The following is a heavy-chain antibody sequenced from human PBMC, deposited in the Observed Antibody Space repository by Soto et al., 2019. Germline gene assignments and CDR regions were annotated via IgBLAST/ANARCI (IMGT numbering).Heavy chain of an antibody. CDR1: GFTFSNYA. CDR2: ISGSGITT. J-gene: IGHJ4*02. Sequence: GGSLRLSCAASGFTFSNYAMSWVRQAPGKGLEWVSVISGSGITTYYADSVKGRFTISRDNSKNTLYLQMNSLRAEDTAVYYCARESEDLTSNFDYWGQGTLVTVSS. CDR3: ARESEDLTSNFDY. V-gene: IGHV3-23*01.